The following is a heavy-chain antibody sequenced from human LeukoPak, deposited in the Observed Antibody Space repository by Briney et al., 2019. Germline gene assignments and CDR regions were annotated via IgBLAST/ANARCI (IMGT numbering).Heavy chain of an antibody. CDR2: ISGSGGST. J-gene: IGHJ4*02. Sequence: GGSLRLSCAASGFTFSSYAMSWVRQAPGKGLEWVSAISGSGGSTYYADSVKGRFTISRDNSKNTLYLQMNSLRAEDTAVYYCANPRCYYGSKGYWGQGTLVTVSS. V-gene: IGHV3-23*01. CDR3: ANPRCYYGSKGY. D-gene: IGHD3-10*01. CDR1: GFTFSSYA.